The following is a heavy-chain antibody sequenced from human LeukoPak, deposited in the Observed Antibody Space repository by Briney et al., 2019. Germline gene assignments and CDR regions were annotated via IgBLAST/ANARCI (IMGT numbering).Heavy chain of an antibody. Sequence: SSETLSLTCAVYGGPFSGYYWSWIRQPPGKGLEWIGEINHSGSTNYNPSLKSRVTISVDTSKNQLSLKLSSVTAADTAVYYCASGGIAAGYFDLWGRGTLVTVSS. CDR2: INHSGST. CDR1: GGPFSGYY. V-gene: IGHV4-34*01. D-gene: IGHD6-25*01. CDR3: ASGGIAAGYFDL. J-gene: IGHJ2*01.